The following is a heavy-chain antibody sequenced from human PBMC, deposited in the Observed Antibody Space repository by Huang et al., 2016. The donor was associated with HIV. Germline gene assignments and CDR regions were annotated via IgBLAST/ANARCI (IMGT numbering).Heavy chain of an antibody. CDR1: GASISGTSYY. J-gene: IGHJ4*02. CDR2: IYYSGST. D-gene: IGHD6-19*01. CDR3: ARHPVAGFYFDF. Sequence: QLQLQESGPGLVKPSGTLSLSCTVSGASISGTSYYWGWIRPPPGKGLEWIGSIYYSGSTYYSPSLKSRVSVSVAASRNQFSLNLSSMTAADTAVYYCARHPVAGFYFDFWGQGTLVTVSS. V-gene: IGHV4-39*01.